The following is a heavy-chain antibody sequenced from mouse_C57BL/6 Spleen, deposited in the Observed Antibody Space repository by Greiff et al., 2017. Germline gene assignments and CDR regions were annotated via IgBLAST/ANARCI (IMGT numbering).Heavy chain of an antibody. D-gene: IGHD2-4*01. Sequence: VQLQQPGAELVRPGSSVKLSCKASGYTFTSYWMHWVKQRPIQGLEWIGNIDPSDSETHYNQKFKDKATLTVDKSSSTAYMQLSSLTSEDSAVYYCARSKVYYDYAWYFDVWGTGTTVTVSS. V-gene: IGHV1-52*01. CDR1: GYTFTSYW. CDR3: ARSKVYYDYAWYFDV. J-gene: IGHJ1*03. CDR2: IDPSDSET.